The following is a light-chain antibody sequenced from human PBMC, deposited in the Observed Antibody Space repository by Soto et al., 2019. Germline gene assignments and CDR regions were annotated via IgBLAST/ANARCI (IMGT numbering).Light chain of an antibody. J-gene: IGKJ1*01. Sequence: EVVLTHSPATLSLSPGERATLSCRASQNVRTFLDWYQQKPGQAPRLLIYGASNRATGIPARFSGSGSGTDFTLTISSLEPEDFAVYYCQQHSHWPPWTFGQGTRVEIQ. CDR3: QQHSHWPPWT. CDR2: GAS. V-gene: IGKV3-11*01. CDR1: QNVRTF.